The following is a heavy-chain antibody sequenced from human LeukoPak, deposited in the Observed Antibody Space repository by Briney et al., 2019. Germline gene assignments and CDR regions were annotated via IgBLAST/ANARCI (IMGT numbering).Heavy chain of an antibody. V-gene: IGHV1-3*01. Sequence: ASVKVSCKASGGTFSNYAINWVRQAPGQGLEWMGWINAGNGNTKYSQKFQGRVTITRDTSASTAYMELSSLRSEDTAVYYCARIGRYCSSTSCSYWFDPWGQGTLVTVSS. CDR2: INAGNGNT. CDR3: ARIGRYCSSTSCSYWFDP. CDR1: GGTFSNYA. J-gene: IGHJ5*02. D-gene: IGHD2-2*01.